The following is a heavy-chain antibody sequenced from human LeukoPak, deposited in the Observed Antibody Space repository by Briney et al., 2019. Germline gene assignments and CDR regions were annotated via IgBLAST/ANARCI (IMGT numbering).Heavy chain of an antibody. CDR2: IIPIFGTA. J-gene: IGHJ4*02. V-gene: IGHV1-69*05. D-gene: IGHD2-15*01. CDR1: GGTFSSYA. CDR3: ARDQAGAIVVVVAATAYDY. Sequence: SVKVSCKASGGTFSSYAISWVRQAPGQGLEWMGGIIPIFGTANYAQKFQGRVTITTDESTSTAYMELSSLRSEDTAVYYCARDQAGAIVVVVAATAYDYWGQGTLVTVSS.